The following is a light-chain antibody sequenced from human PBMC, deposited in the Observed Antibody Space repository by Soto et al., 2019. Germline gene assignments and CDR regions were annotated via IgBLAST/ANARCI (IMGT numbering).Light chain of an antibody. V-gene: IGLV2-14*01. CDR1: RSDVGGYNY. J-gene: IGLJ1*01. CDR3: SSYTSSSTYV. CDR2: DVT. Sequence: QSALTQPASVSGSPGQSITISCTGTRSDVGGYNYVYWHQQHPGKAPKLMIYDVTNRPSGVSDRFSGSKSGNTASLAISGLQAEDEADYYCSSYTSSSTYVCGAGTKVTVL.